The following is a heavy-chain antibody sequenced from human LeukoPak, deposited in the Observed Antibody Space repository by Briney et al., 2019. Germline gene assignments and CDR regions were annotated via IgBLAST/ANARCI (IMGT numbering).Heavy chain of an antibody. CDR3: ARDASALY. Sequence: GGSLRLSCTASGFKFDDYGMSWVRQAPGKGLEWVSDINWNGDSRGYAHSVRGRFTISRDNARDSLYLQMNSLRDDDTSVYFCARDASALYWGRGTLVTVSS. CDR2: INWNGDSR. D-gene: IGHD6-19*01. V-gene: IGHV3-20*04. J-gene: IGHJ4*02. CDR1: GFKFDDYG.